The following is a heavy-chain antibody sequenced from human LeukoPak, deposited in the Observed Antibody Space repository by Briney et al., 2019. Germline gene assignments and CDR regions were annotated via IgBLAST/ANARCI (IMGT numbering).Heavy chain of an antibody. D-gene: IGHD3-3*01. J-gene: IGHJ4*02. CDR2: MNPNSGNT. CDR3: ARGKGRYDFWSGYQPIDY. CDR1: GYTFTSYD. Sequence: ASVKVSCKASGYTFTSYDINWVRQATGQGLEWMGWMNPNSGNTGYAQKFQGRVTITRNTSISTAYMELSSLRSEDTAVYYCARGKGRYDFWSGYQPIDYWGQGTLVTVSS. V-gene: IGHV1-8*03.